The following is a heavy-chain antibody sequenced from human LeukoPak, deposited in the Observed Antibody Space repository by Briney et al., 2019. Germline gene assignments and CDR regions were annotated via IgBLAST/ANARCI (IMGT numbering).Heavy chain of an antibody. J-gene: IGHJ4*02. CDR1: GGSISSTRYY. D-gene: IGHD3-9*01. CDR2: IYYIGST. Sequence: SETLSLTCTVSGGSISSTRYYWGWIRQPPGKGLEWIGSIYYIGSTYYNPSLKSRVTISVDTSKNQFSLKLRSVTAADTAVYYCARVTGYMIEDYFDYWGQGILVTVSS. V-gene: IGHV4-39*07. CDR3: ARVTGYMIEDYFDY.